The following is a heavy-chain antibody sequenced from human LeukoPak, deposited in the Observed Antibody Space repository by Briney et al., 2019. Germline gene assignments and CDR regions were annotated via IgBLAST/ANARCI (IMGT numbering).Heavy chain of an antibody. CDR1: GFSLTPSAVG. V-gene: IGHV2-5*01. Sequence: SGPTLVKPTQTLTLTCTFSGFSLTPSAVGVGWIRQPPGKALEWLALIYWNDDKRYSPSLKSRLTITKDTSTNQVVLRMINMDPVDTATYYCAHTSGYLNCFDPWGQGTLVTVSS. J-gene: IGHJ5*02. D-gene: IGHD3-3*01. CDR3: AHTSGYLNCFDP. CDR2: IYWNDDK.